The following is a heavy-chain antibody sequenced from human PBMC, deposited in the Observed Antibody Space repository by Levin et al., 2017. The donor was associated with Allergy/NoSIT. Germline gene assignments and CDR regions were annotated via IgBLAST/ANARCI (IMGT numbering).Heavy chain of an antibody. CDR1: GGSISSYY. V-gene: IGHV4-59*01. J-gene: IGHJ2*01. CDR2: IYYSGST. D-gene: IGHD3-22*01. CDR3: ASVYYYDSSGYYPLGWYFDL. Sequence: TSETLSLTCTVSGGSISSYYWSWIRQPPGKGLEWIGHIYYSGSTNYNPSPKSRVTISVDTSKNQFSLKLSSVTAADTAVYYCASVYYYDSSGYYPLGWYFDLWGRGTLVTVSS.